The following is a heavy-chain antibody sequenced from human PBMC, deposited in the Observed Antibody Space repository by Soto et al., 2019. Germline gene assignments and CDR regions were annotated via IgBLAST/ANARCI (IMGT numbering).Heavy chain of an antibody. CDR1: GFTFSHYY. CDR2: ISYDGGNK. J-gene: IGHJ4*02. Sequence: GGSLRLSGAASGFTFSHYYIHWVRQAPCKGLEWVALISYDGGNKYYADSVKGRFTISRDNSKNTLFLQMNSLRAEDTAVYYCASGYMGYSVEGTGDYLGQGILVS. V-gene: IGHV3-30*03. CDR3: ASGYMGYSVEGTGDY. D-gene: IGHD5-12*01.